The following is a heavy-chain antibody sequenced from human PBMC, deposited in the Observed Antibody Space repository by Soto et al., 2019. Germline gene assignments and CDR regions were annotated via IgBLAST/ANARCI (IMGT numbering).Heavy chain of an antibody. Sequence: QVQLVQSGAAVKRPGSSLKVSCKTSGDTFNNYAIHWVRQAPGQGLEWMGGIIPFFNTANYTQKFQDRVTITADEATSTTYMELGGLRSEDTAVYYCARLRRRGFNWLPGSLDQWGQGTLVTVSS. D-gene: IGHD1-1*01. CDR2: IIPFFNTA. CDR1: GDTFNNYA. V-gene: IGHV1-69*01. CDR3: ARLRRRGFNWLPGSLDQ. J-gene: IGHJ4*02.